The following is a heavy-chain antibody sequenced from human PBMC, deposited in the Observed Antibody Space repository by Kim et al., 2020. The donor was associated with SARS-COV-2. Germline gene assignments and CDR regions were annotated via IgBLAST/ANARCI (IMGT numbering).Heavy chain of an antibody. Sequence: ASVKVSCKASGYTFTSYYMHWVRQAPGQGLEWMGIINPSGGSTSYAQKFQGRVTMTRDTSTSTVYMELSSLRSEDTAVYYCARDFLRHPSIAVAGTDYYYGMDVWGQGTTVTVSS. J-gene: IGHJ6*02. D-gene: IGHD6-19*01. CDR3: ARDFLRHPSIAVAGTDYYYGMDV. CDR2: INPSGGST. V-gene: IGHV1-46*01. CDR1: GYTFTSYY.